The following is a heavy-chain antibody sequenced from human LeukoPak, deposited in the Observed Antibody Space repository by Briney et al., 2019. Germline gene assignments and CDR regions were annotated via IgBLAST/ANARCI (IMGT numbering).Heavy chain of an antibody. J-gene: IGHJ4*02. CDR2: INPYSGAT. Sequence: APVKVSCKASGYTFTGYYLHWVRQAPGQGLEWMAWINPYSGATNCAQNFQGRVTLTSDTSISTTYMELTSLRSDDTAVYFCARVAHPTDFVVVPAARSDLGRFDYWGQGSLVTVS. V-gene: IGHV1-2*02. CDR1: GYTFTGYY. CDR3: ARVAHPTDFVVVPAARSDLGRFDY. D-gene: IGHD2-2*01.